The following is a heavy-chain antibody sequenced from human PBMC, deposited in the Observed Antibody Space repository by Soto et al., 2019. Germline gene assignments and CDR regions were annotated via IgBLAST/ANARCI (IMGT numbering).Heavy chain of an antibody. D-gene: IGHD3-10*01. V-gene: IGHV3-43D*03. Sequence: GGSLRLSCAASGFTFDDYAMHWVRQAPGKGLEWVSLISWDGGSTYYADSVKGRFTISRDNSKNSLYLQMNSLRAEDTALNYCAKDSGIGYGSGSPNTDDFDYWGQGTLVTVSS. CDR3: AKDSGIGYGSGSPNTDDFDY. CDR2: ISWDGGST. CDR1: GFTFDDYA. J-gene: IGHJ4*02.